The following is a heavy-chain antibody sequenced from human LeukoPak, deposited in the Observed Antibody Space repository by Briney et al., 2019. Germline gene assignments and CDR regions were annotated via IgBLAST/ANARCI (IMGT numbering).Heavy chain of an antibody. CDR2: IWYDGTNK. CDR1: GFTFSNYG. CDR3: ARWYYYESRGYLDY. D-gene: IGHD3-22*01. V-gene: IGHV3-33*01. Sequence: HPGSSLTLSCAGSGFTFSNYGMHWVRQAPGKGLEWVAVIWYDGTNKYYADSVKGRFTISRDNFKSTLYLQMNSLRAEDTAVYYCARWYYYESRGYLDYWGQGTLVTVSS. J-gene: IGHJ4*02.